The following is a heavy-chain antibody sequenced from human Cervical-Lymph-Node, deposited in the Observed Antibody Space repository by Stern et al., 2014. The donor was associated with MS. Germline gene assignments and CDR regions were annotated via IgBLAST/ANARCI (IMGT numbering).Heavy chain of an antibody. D-gene: IGHD6-13*01. J-gene: IGHJ4*02. V-gene: IGHV3-30*04. CDR1: GFTFGTFI. CDR3: ARGGARIPAAGTSGDY. CDR2: ISYDGSNT. Sequence: VQLVESGGGVVQPGRSLRLSCVASGFTFGTFIFHWVRQAPGKGLECVSIISYDGSNTYYADSVKGRFTISRDNSKNTLYLLMNSLRPDDTVVYYCARGGARIPAAGTSGDYWGQGTLVTVSS.